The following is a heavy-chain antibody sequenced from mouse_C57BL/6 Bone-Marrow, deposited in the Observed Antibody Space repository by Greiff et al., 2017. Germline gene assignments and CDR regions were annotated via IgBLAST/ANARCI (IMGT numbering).Heavy chain of an antibody. CDR3: ARPSDGYDWYCDV. V-gene: IGHV1-80*01. J-gene: IGHJ1*03. Sequence: VQLKESGAELVKPGASVKISCKASGYAFSSYWMNWVKQRPGKGLEWMGQIYTGDGDTTSNGKFKGKATMTADKSSSSAYLQLSSLTSEGSAVYFCARPSDGYDWYCDVWGTGTTVTGSS. D-gene: IGHD2-3*01. CDR2: IYTGDGDT. CDR1: GYAFSSYW.